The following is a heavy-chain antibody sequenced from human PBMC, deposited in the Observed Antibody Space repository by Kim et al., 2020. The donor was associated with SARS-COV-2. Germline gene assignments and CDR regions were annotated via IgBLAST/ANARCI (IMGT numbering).Heavy chain of an antibody. J-gene: IGHJ6*02. CDR1: GFTFSSYA. CDR2: ISGSGGST. CDR3: AKFRLGSGYYYYYYYGMDV. Sequence: GGSLRLSCAASGFTFSSYAMSWVRQAPGKGLEWVSAISGSGGSTYYADSVKGRFTISRDNSKNTLYLQMNSLRAEDTAVYYCAKFRLGSGYYYYYYYGMDVWGQGTTVTVSS. D-gene: IGHD3-3*01. V-gene: IGHV3-23*01.